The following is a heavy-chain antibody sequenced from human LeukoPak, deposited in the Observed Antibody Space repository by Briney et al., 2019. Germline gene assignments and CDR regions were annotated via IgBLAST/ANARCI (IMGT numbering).Heavy chain of an antibody. D-gene: IGHD6-19*01. CDR2: ISGSGGST. CDR3: AKEGSYSSGWRGFDY. V-gene: IGHV3-23*01. CDR1: GFTFSSYA. J-gene: IGHJ4*02. Sequence: GGSLRLSCAASGFTFSSYAMSWVRQAPGKGLEWVSAISGSGGSTYYADSVKGRFTISRDNSKNTLYMQMNSLRAADTAVYYCAKEGSYSSGWRGFDYWGQGTLVTVSS.